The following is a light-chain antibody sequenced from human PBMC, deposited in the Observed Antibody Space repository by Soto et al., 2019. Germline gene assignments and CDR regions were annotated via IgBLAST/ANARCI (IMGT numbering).Light chain of an antibody. J-gene: IGKJ2*01. CDR3: QQNYNTPYT. CDR1: QRITTY. Sequence: IHMTQSPSSLSASVGDRVTITCRASQRITTYLNWYQQKPGEAPKLLISTSGTLQRGVPSRFTGSGSRTDFTLTITGLQRADFATYFCQQNYNTPYTFGQGTKLEIK. V-gene: IGKV1-39*01. CDR2: TSG.